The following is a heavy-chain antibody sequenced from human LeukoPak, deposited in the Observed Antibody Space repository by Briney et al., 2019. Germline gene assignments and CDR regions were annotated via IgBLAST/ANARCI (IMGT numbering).Heavy chain of an antibody. J-gene: IGHJ3*02. CDR3: ASWDNCSGGSCYGPGAFDI. Sequence: SVKVSCKASGGTFSSYAISWVRQAPGQGLEWMGRIIPILGIANYAQKFQGRVTITADKSTSTAYMELSSLRSEDTAVYYCASWDNCSGGSCYGPGAFDIWGQGTMVTVSS. CDR2: IIPILGIA. CDR1: GGTFSSYA. D-gene: IGHD2-15*01. V-gene: IGHV1-69*04.